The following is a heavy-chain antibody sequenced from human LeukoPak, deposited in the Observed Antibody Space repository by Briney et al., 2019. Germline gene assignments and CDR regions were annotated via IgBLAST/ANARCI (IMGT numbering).Heavy chain of an antibody. V-gene: IGHV3-23*01. CDR2: ISDSGGRT. J-gene: IGHJ4*02. CDR3: ARPAAGSN. D-gene: IGHD6-13*01. CDR1: GITLSNYG. Sequence: GGSLRLSSAVSGITLSNYGMGWVRQAPGKGLEWVAGISDSGGRTNYADSVKGRFTISRDNAKNSLYLQMNSLRAEDTAVYYCARPAAGSNWGQGTLVTVSS.